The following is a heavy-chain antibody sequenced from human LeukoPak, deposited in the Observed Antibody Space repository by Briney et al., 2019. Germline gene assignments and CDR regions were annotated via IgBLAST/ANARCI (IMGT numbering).Heavy chain of an antibody. Sequence: SSETLSLTCAVSGGSISSSNWWSWVRQPPGKGLEWIGEIYHSGSTNYNPSLKSRVTISVDKSKNQFSLKLSSVTAADTAVYYCARVGGTNYYYYGMDVWGHGTTVTVSS. V-gene: IGHV4-4*02. J-gene: IGHJ6*02. CDR1: GGSISSSNW. CDR2: IYHSGST. CDR3: ARVGGTNYYYYGMDV. D-gene: IGHD1-26*01.